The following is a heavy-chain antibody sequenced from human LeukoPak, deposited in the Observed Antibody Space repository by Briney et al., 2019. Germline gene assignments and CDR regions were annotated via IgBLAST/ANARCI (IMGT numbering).Heavy chain of an antibody. V-gene: IGHV3-30*03. CDR1: EFTFSSYS. CDR2: ISYDGSNK. D-gene: IGHD6-19*01. CDR3: ARGTPSSSGWLYYGMDV. J-gene: IGHJ6*02. Sequence: PWGSLRLSCVASEFTFSSYSMIWVRQAPGKGLEWVAVISYDGSNKYYADSVKGRFTISRDNSKNTLYPQMNSLRAEDTAVYYCARGTPSSSGWLYYGMDVWGQGTTVTVSS.